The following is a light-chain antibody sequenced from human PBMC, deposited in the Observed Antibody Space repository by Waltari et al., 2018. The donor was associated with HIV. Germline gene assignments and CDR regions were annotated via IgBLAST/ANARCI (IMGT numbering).Light chain of an antibody. Sequence: EIVLTQSPATLSLSPGDRATLSCRASQSINNSLAWYQQRPGQAPRLLSSDASNGATGIPPRFSGSGSGTDFTLTISSLEPEDFAVYYCQQRSNWPLTFGQGTRLEIK. CDR2: DAS. J-gene: IGKJ5*01. V-gene: IGKV3-11*01. CDR3: QQRSNWPLT. CDR1: QSINNS.